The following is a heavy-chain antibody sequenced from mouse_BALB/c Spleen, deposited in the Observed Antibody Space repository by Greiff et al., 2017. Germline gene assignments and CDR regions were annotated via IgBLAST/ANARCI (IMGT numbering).Heavy chain of an antibody. CDR1: GFNIKDTY. V-gene: IGHV14-3*02. J-gene: IGHJ3*01. CDR3: ARGDLLWLRQGPGFAY. CDR2: IDPANGNT. Sequence: VQLQQSGAELVKPGASVKLSCTASGFNIKDTYMHWVKQRPEQGLEWIGRIDPANGNTKYDPKFQGKATITADTSSNTAYLQLSSLTSEDSAVYYCARGDLLWLRQGPGFAYWGQGTLVTVSA. D-gene: IGHD2-2*01.